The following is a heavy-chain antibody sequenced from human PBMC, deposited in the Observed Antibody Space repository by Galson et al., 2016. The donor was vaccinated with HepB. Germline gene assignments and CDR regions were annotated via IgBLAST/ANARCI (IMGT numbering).Heavy chain of an antibody. D-gene: IGHD3-10*01. CDR2: IYWDDDS. Sequence: PALVKPTQTLTLTCTLSGMSLSSTGVAVGWIRQSPGRALEWLAVIYWDDDSRYAPSLNSRLTVTRDTSTSQVVLSLINVGPADTATYFCALLGDDSGSGGFFDYWGPGTQVTVSS. J-gene: IGHJ4*02. CDR3: ALLGDDSGSGGFFDY. CDR1: GMSLSSTGVA. V-gene: IGHV2-5*05.